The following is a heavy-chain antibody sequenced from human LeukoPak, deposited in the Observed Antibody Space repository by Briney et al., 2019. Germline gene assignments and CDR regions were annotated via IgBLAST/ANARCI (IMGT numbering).Heavy chain of an antibody. J-gene: IGHJ4*02. D-gene: IGHD1-26*01. Sequence: EASVKVSCKASGGTFSSYAISWVRQAPGQGLEWMGGIIALFGTANYAQKFQGRLTITADESTSTAYMELSSLRSEDTAVYYCARELSGSYSGFDYWGQGTLVTVSS. CDR2: IIALFGTA. CDR1: GGTFSSYA. CDR3: ARELSGSYSGFDY. V-gene: IGHV1-69*01.